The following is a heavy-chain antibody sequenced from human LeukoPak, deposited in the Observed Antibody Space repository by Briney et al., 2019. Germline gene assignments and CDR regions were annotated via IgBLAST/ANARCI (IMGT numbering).Heavy chain of an antibody. CDR1: GVSISSGYY. CDR2: VYYTVIS. V-gene: IGHV4-38-2*01. J-gene: IGHJ5*02. CDR3: ARSGTNRTPHWLDP. D-gene: IGHD1-1*01. Sequence: SETRSLTCGVSGVSISSGYYWAWIRQPPGKGLEWIGSVYYTVISYYCPFLNRRLTISLDTSKNQLSLKLTSVTAADPAVYYCARSGTNRTPHWLDPWGQGTLVTVSS.